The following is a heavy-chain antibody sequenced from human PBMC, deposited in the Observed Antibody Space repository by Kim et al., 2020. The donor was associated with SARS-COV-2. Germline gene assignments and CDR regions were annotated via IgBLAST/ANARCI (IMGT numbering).Heavy chain of an antibody. J-gene: IGHJ4*02. Sequence: YAVSVKSRITINPDTSKNQFSLQLNSVTPEDTAVYYCARGPYSGYDLFDYWGQGTLVTVSS. V-gene: IGHV6-1*01. CDR3: ARGPYSGYDLFDY. D-gene: IGHD5-12*01.